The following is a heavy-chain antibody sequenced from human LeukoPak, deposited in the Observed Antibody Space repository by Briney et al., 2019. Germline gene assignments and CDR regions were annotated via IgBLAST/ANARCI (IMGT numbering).Heavy chain of an antibody. V-gene: IGHV1-69-2*01. CDR3: ATGPLAGAFDI. CDR2: VDPEDGET. J-gene: IGHJ3*02. Sequence: GASVKISCKVSGYTFTDYYMHWLQQAPGKGLEWMGLVDPEDGETIYAEKFQGRVTITADTSTDTAYMELSSLRSEDTAVYYCATGPLAGAFDIWGQGTMVTVSS. CDR1: GYTFTDYY.